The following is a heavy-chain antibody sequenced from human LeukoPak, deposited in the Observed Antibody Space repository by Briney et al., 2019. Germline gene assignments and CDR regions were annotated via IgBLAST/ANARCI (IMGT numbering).Heavy chain of an antibody. J-gene: IGHJ5*02. V-gene: IGHV4-59*01. CDR3: ARTPGRWFDP. Sequence: PSETLSLTCTVSGGSISSYYWSWMRQPPGKRLEWIGYIYYSGSTNYNPSLKSRVTISVDTSKNQFSLKLSSVTAADTAVYYCARTPGRWFDPWGQGTLVTVSS. CDR1: GGSISSYY. D-gene: IGHD3-10*01. CDR2: IYYSGST.